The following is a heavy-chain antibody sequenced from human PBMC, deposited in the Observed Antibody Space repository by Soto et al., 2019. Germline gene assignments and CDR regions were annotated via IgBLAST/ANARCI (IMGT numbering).Heavy chain of an antibody. D-gene: IGHD6-13*01. CDR3: ARVEAGAVIYNYHGLDV. V-gene: IGHV1-69*12. J-gene: IGHJ6*02. CDR2: IVHIFGTT. CDR1: GGTFSNYA. Sequence: QGQLVQSGAEVKKPGSSVKVSCKVSGGTFSNYAIDWVRLAPGQGLEWMGGIVHIFGTTYYTHKFQGRATIIADDSTTTAYLELSSLRSEDTAIYYCARVEAGAVIYNYHGLDVWGQGTEVTVSS.